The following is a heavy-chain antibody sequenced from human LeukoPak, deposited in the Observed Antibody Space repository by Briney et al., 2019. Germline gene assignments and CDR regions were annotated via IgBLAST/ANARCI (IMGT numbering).Heavy chain of an antibody. CDR3: AKDAHYDSSGYYFDY. CDR2: IWYDGSNK. CDR1: GFTFSSYW. Sequence: GGSLRLSCAASGFTFSSYWMHWVRQAPGKGLEWVAVIWYDGSNKYYADSVKGRFTISRDNSKNTLYLQMNSLRAEDTAVYYCAKDAHYDSSGYYFDYWGQGTLVTVSS. J-gene: IGHJ4*02. D-gene: IGHD3-22*01. V-gene: IGHV3-33*06.